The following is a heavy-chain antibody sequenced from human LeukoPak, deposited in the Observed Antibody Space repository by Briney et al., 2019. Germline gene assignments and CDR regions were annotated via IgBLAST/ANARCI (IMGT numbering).Heavy chain of an antibody. CDR3: ARVMAARSFYFDH. CDR1: LFTFGTYW. D-gene: IGHD3-16*02. V-gene: IGHV3-7*01. CDR2: INQDGSER. J-gene: IGHJ4*02. Sequence: PGGSLRLSCAASLFTFGTYWMSWVRQAPGKGLEWVANINQDGSERYLADSVKGRFTISRDNAKKSLYLEMNSLRAGDTAVYYCARVMAARSFYFDHWGKGTLVTVSS.